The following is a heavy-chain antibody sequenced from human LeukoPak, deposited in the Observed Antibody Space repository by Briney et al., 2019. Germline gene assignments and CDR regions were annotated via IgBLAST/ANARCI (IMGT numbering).Heavy chain of an antibody. CDR2: ISGSGGST. CDR3: AKTPLRGGLTVFDY. D-gene: IGHD3-16*01. CDR1: EFTFSSYA. V-gene: IGHV3-23*01. J-gene: IGHJ4*02. Sequence: GGSLRLSCAASEFTFSSYAMSWVRQAPGKGLEWVSAISGSGGSTYYADSVKGRFTISRDNSKNTLHLQMNSLRAEDTAVYYCAKTPLRGGLTVFDYWGQGTLVTVSS.